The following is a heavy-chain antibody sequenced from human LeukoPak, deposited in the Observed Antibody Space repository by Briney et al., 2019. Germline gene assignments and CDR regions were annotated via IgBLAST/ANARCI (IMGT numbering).Heavy chain of an antibody. CDR1: GFTFSSYA. Sequence: GGSLRLSCAASGFTFSSYAMSWVRQAPGKGMEWVSAISGSGGSTYYADSVKGRFTISRDNSKNTLYLQMNSLRAEDTAVYYCAKGKYSGSYWVSDYWGQGTLVTVSS. CDR3: AKGKYSGSYWVSDY. J-gene: IGHJ4*02. CDR2: ISGSGGST. V-gene: IGHV3-23*01. D-gene: IGHD1-26*01.